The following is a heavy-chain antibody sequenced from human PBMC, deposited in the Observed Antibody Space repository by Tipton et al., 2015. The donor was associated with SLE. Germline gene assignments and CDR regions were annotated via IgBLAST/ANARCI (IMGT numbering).Heavy chain of an antibody. Sequence: GSLRLSCAASGFTVSSNYMSWVRQAPGKGLEWVSAISGSGGSTYYADSVKGRLTISRDNSKNTLYLQMNSLRAEDTAVYYCAKVGVPAAEYYFDYWGQGTLVTVSS. V-gene: IGHV3-23*01. D-gene: IGHD2-2*01. CDR3: AKVGVPAAEYYFDY. CDR1: GFTVSSNY. J-gene: IGHJ4*02. CDR2: ISGSGGST.